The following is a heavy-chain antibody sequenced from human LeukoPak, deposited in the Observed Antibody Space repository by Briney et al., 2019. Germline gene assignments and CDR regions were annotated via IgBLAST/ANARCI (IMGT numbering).Heavy chain of an antibody. J-gene: IGHJ6*03. D-gene: IGHD1-26*01. CDR2: ISSDGSDT. CDR3: AREWDLPGTYFMDV. V-gene: IGHV3-74*03. Sequence: GGSLRLSCAASGFTFSSYWMHWVRQAPGKGLVWVSRISSDGSDTMYADSVKGRFTISRDNVNNTLYLQMNSLRGDDTAVYYCAREWDLPGTYFMDVWAKGPRSPSP. CDR1: GFTFSSYW.